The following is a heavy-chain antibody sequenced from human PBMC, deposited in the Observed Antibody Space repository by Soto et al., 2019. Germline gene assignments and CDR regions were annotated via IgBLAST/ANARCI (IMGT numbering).Heavy chain of an antibody. CDR1: GFTFSDYY. CDR2: ISSSSSYT. J-gene: IGHJ6*02. D-gene: IGHD1-7*01. V-gene: IGHV3-11*06. Sequence: GGSLRLSCAASGFTFSDYYMSWIRQAPGKGLEWVSYISSSSSYTNYADSVKGRFTISRDNAKNSLYLQMNSLRAEDTAVYYCARVNWNYAFGSMVPYYYGMDVWGQGTTVTVSS. CDR3: ARVNWNYAFGSMVPYYYGMDV.